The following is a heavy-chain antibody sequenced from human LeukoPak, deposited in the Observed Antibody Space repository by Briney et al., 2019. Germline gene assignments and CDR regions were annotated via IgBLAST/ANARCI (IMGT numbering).Heavy chain of an antibody. V-gene: IGHV1-69*04. D-gene: IGHD3-10*01. CDR3: ARDRGKGYGMDV. Sequence: SVKVSCKASGGTFSSYAIGWVRQAPGQGLEWMGRIIPILGIANYAQKFQGRVTITADKSTSTAYMELSSLRSEDTAVYYCARDRGKGYGMDVWGQGTTVTVSS. CDR2: IIPILGIA. CDR1: GGTFSSYA. J-gene: IGHJ6*02.